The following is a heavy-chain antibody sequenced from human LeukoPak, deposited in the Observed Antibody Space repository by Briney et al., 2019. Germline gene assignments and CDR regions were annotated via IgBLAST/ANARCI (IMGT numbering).Heavy chain of an antibody. J-gene: IGHJ3*02. CDR3: AKDRSTYYYDSSGYYPDAFDI. CDR1: GFTFSSYA. CDR2: IGAGGTFT. V-gene: IGHV3-23*01. D-gene: IGHD3-22*01. Sequence: PGGSLRLSCTASGFTFSSYAMNWVRQAPGKGLEWVSGIGAGGTFTYYADSVKGRFTISRDNSKNTLYLQMNSLRAEDTAVYYCAKDRSTYYYDSSGYYPDAFDIWGQGTMVTVSS.